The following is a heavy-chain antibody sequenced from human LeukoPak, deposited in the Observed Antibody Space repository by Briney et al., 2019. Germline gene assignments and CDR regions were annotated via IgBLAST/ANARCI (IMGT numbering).Heavy chain of an antibody. CDR3: ARSTYYYDSSGYPFDY. V-gene: IGHV4-31*03. D-gene: IGHD3-22*01. Sequence: PSQTLSLTCTVSGSSISSGGYYWSWIRQHPGKGLEWIGYIYYSGSTYYNPSLQSRVTISVDTSKNQFSLKLSSVTAADTAVYYCARSTYYYDSSGYPFDYWGQGTLVTVSS. CDR1: GSSISSGGYY. CDR2: IYYSGST. J-gene: IGHJ4*02.